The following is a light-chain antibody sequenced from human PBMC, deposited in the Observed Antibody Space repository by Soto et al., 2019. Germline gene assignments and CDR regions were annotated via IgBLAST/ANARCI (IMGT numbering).Light chain of an antibody. V-gene: IGKV1-27*01. J-gene: IGKJ1*01. CDR3: QKYDSVPWS. CDR1: QCIGYN. Sequence: DIQMTQSPTSRSASVGDRVTITCRASQCIGYNLAWYQQKPGKVPKVLIYTASTLHSGVPSRFSGSGSGTEFTLTINSLQPEDVATYFCQKYDSVPWSFGQGNRGEI. CDR2: TAS.